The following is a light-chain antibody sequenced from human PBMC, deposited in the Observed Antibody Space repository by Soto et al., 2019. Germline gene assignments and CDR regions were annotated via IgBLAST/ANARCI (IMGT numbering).Light chain of an antibody. CDR2: KAS. J-gene: IGKJ1*01. Sequence: DIQMTQSPSTLSGSVGDRVTLTCRASHTISSWLAWYHQKPGKAPKLLIYKASTLKSGVPSRFSGSGSGTEFTLTISSLQPYDFAAYYWQPYNSYSDAFGQGTKVALK. V-gene: IGKV1-5*03. CDR1: HTISSW. CDR3: QPYNSYSDA.